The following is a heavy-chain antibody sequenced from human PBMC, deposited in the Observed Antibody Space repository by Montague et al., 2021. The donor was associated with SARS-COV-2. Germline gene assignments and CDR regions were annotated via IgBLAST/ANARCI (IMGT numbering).Heavy chain of an antibody. D-gene: IGHD3-3*01. V-gene: IGHV4-34*01. CDR1: DGSLSGYY. J-gene: IGHJ5*02. Sequence: SETLSLTCAVYDGSLSGYYWAWIRQTPAKGLEWIGEINHSGSTNYNPSLKSRLTISVDTSKKQFSLKLNSMTAADTAVYYCARGADYDFWSGFLRYKWFDPWGLGTPVTVSS. CDR2: INHSGST. CDR3: ARGADYDFWSGFLRYKWFDP.